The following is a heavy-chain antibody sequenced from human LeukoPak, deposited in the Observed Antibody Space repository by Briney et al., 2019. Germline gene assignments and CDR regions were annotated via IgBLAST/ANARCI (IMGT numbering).Heavy chain of an antibody. CDR3: ARGLRWNDY. D-gene: IGHD4-23*01. Sequence: GGSLRLSCAASGFTFSNHWMNWVRQAPGKGLEWVANIKQDGSGKNYVDSVKGRFTISRDNAKNSLCLQMNSLRAEDTAVYYCARGLRWNDYWGQGTLVTVSS. CDR2: IKQDGSGK. CDR1: GFTFSNHW. J-gene: IGHJ4*02. V-gene: IGHV3-7*04.